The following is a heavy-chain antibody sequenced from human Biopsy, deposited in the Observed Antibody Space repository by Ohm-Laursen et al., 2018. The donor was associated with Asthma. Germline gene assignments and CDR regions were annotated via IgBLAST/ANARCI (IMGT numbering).Heavy chain of an antibody. CDR3: VKELENCTGDCLRY. J-gene: IGHJ4*02. CDR2: IASHGSNI. Sequence: TLSRASSGSTFSSNCTHWVRQGPGKGLGWVSRIASHGSNINYADSVRGRFTISRDDAKNTLYLQMNSLRPEDTAVYHCVKELENCTGDCLRYWGQGTLVTVSS. CDR1: GSTFSSNC. V-gene: IGHV3-74*01. D-gene: IGHD2-8*02.